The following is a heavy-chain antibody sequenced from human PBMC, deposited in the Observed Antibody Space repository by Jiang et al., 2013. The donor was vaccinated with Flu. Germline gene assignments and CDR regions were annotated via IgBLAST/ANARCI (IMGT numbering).Heavy chain of an antibody. Sequence: VQLLESGGGVVQPGRSLRLSCAASGFTFSSYGMHWVRQAPGKGLEWVAVIWYDGSNKYYADSVKGRFTISRDNSKNTLYLQMNSLRAEDTAVYYCASASLSSSYWGQGTLVTVSS. V-gene: IGHV3-33*01. CDR2: IWYDGSNK. D-gene: IGHD3-16*01. CDR1: GFTFSSYG. J-gene: IGHJ4*02. CDR3: ASASLSSSY.